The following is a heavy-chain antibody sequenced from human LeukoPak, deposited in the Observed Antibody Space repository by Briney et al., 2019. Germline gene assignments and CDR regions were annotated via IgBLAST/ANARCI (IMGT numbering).Heavy chain of an antibody. CDR1: GDSISSVIYY. CDR3: ARVRDPRTLDY. Sequence: TLSLTCTFSGDSISSVIYYWSWIRQHPGKGLEWIGYIYYIGTTYYNPSLKSRVTISVDTSKTQFSLKLRSLTAADTAMYYCARVRDPRTLDYWGRGTLVTVSS. J-gene: IGHJ4*02. V-gene: IGHV4-31*03. CDR2: IYYIGTT.